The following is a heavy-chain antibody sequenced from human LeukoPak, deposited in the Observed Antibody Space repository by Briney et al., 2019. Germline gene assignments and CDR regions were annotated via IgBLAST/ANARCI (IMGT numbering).Heavy chain of an antibody. V-gene: IGHV4-4*07. Sequence: SGTLSLTCAVSGGSISSYYWSWIRQPAGKGLEWIGRIYTSGSTNYNPSLKSRVTMSVDTSKNQFSLKLSSVTAADTAVYYCARDKYYYDSSGYYLPFDYWGQGTLVTVSS. CDR3: ARDKYYYDSSGYYLPFDY. J-gene: IGHJ4*02. CDR1: GGSISSYY. D-gene: IGHD3-22*01. CDR2: IYTSGST.